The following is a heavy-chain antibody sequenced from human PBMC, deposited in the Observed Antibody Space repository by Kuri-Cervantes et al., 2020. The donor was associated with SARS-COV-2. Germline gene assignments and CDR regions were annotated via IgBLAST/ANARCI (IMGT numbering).Heavy chain of an antibody. Sequence: LPLTCAASGFTFSGSAMHWDRQASGKGLEWVGRIRSKANSYATAYAASVKGRFTISRDDSKNTAYLQMNSLKTEDTAVYYCSRSTVTSPLYGMDVWGQGTTVTVSS. D-gene: IGHD4-17*01. J-gene: IGHJ6*02. CDR3: SRSTVTSPLYGMDV. CDR2: IRSKANSYAT. CDR1: GFTFSGSA. V-gene: IGHV3-73*01.